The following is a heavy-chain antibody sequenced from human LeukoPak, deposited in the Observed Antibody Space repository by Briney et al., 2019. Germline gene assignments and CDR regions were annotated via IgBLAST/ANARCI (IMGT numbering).Heavy chain of an antibody. CDR2: VYYSGST. CDR3: ARRRSSSYEGFDI. CDR1: GGSISSYY. J-gene: IGHJ3*02. D-gene: IGHD6-13*01. Sequence: PSETLSLTCTVSGGSISSYYWSWIRQPPGKGLEWIGYVYYSGSTNYNPSLTSRVPISVDTSKKQFSLKLNSVSAADTAVYYCARRRSSSYEGFDIWGQGTMVTVSS. V-gene: IGHV4-59*08.